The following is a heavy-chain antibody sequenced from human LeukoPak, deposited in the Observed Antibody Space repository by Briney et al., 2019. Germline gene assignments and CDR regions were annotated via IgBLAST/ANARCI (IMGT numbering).Heavy chain of an antibody. CDR2: ISSSSSYI. CDR1: GFTFSSYS. V-gene: IGHV3-21*01. J-gene: IGHJ5*02. D-gene: IGHD3/OR15-3a*01. CDR3: ARQNDLNWFDP. Sequence: GGSLRLSCAASGFTFSSYSMNWVCQAPGKGLEWVSSISSSSSYIYYADSVKGRFTISRDNAKNSLYLQMNSLRAEDTAVYYCARQNDLNWFDPWGQGTLVTVSS.